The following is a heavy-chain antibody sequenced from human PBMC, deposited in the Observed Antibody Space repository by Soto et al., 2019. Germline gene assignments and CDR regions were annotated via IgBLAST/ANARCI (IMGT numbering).Heavy chain of an antibody. Sequence: SETLSLTCAVSGGSIRACYWNWVRQRPGKGLEWIGNIYYTGSTNYNPSLKSRVTISLDTSKNQFSLKLSSVPAADTAVYYCARPSVAVTWGPFDYWGQGTLVTVSS. CDR1: GGSIRACY. V-gene: IGHV4-59*01. CDR2: IYYTGST. D-gene: IGHD6-19*01. CDR3: ARPSVAVTWGPFDY. J-gene: IGHJ4*02.